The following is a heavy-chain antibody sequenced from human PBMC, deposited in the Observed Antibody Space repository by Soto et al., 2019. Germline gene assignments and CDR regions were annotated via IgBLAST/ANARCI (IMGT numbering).Heavy chain of an antibody. Sequence: ASVKVSCKASGGTFSSYAISWVRQAPGQGLEWMGGIIPIFGTANYAQKFQGRVTITADESTSTAYMELSSLRSEDTAVYYCARERDDSSGYYQLNDYYYYGMDVWGQGTTVTVSS. V-gene: IGHV1-69*13. CDR2: IIPIFGTA. CDR1: GGTFSSYA. CDR3: ARERDDSSGYYQLNDYYYYGMDV. J-gene: IGHJ6*02. D-gene: IGHD3-22*01.